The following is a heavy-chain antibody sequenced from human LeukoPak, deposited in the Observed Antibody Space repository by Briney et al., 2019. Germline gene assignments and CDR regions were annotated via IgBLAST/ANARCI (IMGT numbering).Heavy chain of an antibody. V-gene: IGHV3-21*01. Sequence: GGSLRLSCAASGFTFSSYSMNWVRQARGKGREWVSSISSSSSYIYYADSAKGRFTISRDNAKNSLYLQMNSLRAEDTAVCYCARTVITTMRRFDYWGQGTLVTVSS. J-gene: IGHJ4*02. CDR1: GFTFSSYS. CDR3: ARTVITTMRRFDY. D-gene: IGHD3-22*01. CDR2: ISSSSSYI.